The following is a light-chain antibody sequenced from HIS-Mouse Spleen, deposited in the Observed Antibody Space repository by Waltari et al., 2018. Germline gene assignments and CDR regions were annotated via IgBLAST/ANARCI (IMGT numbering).Light chain of an antibody. Sequence: QSVLTQPPSVSAAPGQKVTISCSGSSSNIGNNYVSWYQQLPGTAPKLLIYDNNKRPSGIPDRFSGSKSGTSATLGITGLQTGDEADYYCGTWDSSLSAGYWVFGGGIKLTVL. CDR1: SSNIGNNY. J-gene: IGLJ3*02. CDR2: DNN. CDR3: GTWDSSLSAGYWV. V-gene: IGLV1-51*01.